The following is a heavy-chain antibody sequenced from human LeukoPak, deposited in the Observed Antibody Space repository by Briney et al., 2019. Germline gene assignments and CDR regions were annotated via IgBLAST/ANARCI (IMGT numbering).Heavy chain of an antibody. J-gene: IGHJ4*02. V-gene: IGHV3-48*03. CDR3: ATQGRSVVQGV. D-gene: IGHD3-10*01. CDR2: ISSGGSST. CDR1: GFTFSSYE. Sequence: HPGGSLRLSCAASGFTFSSYEMNWVRQAPGKGLEWVSHISSGGSSTHYAESVKGRFTISRDNAKNSLYLQMNSLRGEDTAIYYCATQGRSVVQGVWGQGTLVTVSS.